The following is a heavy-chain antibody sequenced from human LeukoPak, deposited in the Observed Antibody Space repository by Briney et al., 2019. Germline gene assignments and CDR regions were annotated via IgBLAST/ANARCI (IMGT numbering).Heavy chain of an antibody. J-gene: IGHJ4*02. Sequence: ASVKVSCKASGGTFSSYAISWVRQAPGQGLEWMGWVNPNRGGTNYAQKFQGRVTMTRDTSISTAYMELSRLRSDDTAVYYCARDCHSGYDWCYWGQGTLVTVSS. CDR2: VNPNRGGT. CDR3: ARDCHSGYDWCY. CDR1: GGTFSSYA. V-gene: IGHV1-2*02. D-gene: IGHD5-12*01.